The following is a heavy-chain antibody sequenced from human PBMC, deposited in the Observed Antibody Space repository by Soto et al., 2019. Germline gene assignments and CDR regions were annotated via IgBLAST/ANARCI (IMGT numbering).Heavy chain of an antibody. V-gene: IGHV6-1*01. CDR2: TYYRSKWYY. Sequence: VQLQQSGPGLVKPSQTLSLTCAISGDSVSSNHATWDWIRQSPSRGLEWLGRTYYRSKWYYDYALAVKSRITIDPGTSYVQLSLKLNSVTPGDTAVYYCVRLIGNSWLDSWGQGTLVTVSS. J-gene: IGHJ5*01. CDR1: GDSVSSNHAT. D-gene: IGHD3-16*02. CDR3: VRLIGNSWLDS.